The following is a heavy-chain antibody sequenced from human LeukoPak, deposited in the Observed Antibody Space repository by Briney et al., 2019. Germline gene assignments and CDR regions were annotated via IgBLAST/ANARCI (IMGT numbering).Heavy chain of an antibody. V-gene: IGHV4-31*03. D-gene: IGHD3-3*01. CDR1: GGPISSGGYY. Sequence: SQTLSLTCTVSGGPISSGGYYWSWIPQHPAKGLGWIGYICYSGSPYYNPSLRSRITISVDTSKNQSSLRLSSVTAADTAVYYCARGAAWDDFWRGYYTGFDYWGQGTLVTVSS. J-gene: IGHJ4*02. CDR2: ICYSGSP. CDR3: ARGAAWDDFWRGYYTGFDY.